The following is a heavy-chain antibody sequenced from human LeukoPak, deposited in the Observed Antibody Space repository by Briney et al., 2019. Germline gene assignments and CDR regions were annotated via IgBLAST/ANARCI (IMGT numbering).Heavy chain of an antibody. Sequence: SETLSLTCAVSGGSISSGGYSWSWIRQPPGKGLEWIGYIYHSGSTYYNPSLKSRVTISVDRSKNQLSLKLSSVTAADTAVYYCARAKKETDFWSGYYHDYWGQGTLVTVSS. J-gene: IGHJ4*02. CDR2: IYHSGST. V-gene: IGHV4-30-2*01. D-gene: IGHD3-3*01. CDR1: GGSISSGGYS. CDR3: ARAKKETDFWSGYYHDY.